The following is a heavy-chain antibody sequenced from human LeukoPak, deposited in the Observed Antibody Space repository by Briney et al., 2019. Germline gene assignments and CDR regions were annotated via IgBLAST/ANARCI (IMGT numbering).Heavy chain of an antibody. J-gene: IGHJ3*02. Sequence: PGESLRLSCAASGFTFSSYSMNWVRQAPGKGLEWVSSISSSSSYIYYADSVKGRFTISRDNAKNSLYLQMNSLRAEDTAVYYCARVGSWYWSFAFDIWGQGTMVTVSS. CDR2: ISSSSSYI. V-gene: IGHV3-21*01. CDR1: GFTFSSYS. CDR3: ARVGSWYWSFAFDI. D-gene: IGHD6-13*01.